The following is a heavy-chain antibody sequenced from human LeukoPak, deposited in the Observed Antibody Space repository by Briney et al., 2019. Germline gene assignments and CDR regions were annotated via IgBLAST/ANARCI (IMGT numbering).Heavy chain of an antibody. CDR3: AKDKVTAWFGENFDY. V-gene: IGHV3-23*01. Sequence: GGSLRLSCAASGFTFSSYALSWVRQAPGKGLDWVSGINGSGGDKYHADSVKGRFTISRDNSKNTLYLQMNSLRAEDTAVYYCAKDKVTAWFGENFDYWGQGTLVTVSS. CDR2: INGSGGDK. CDR1: GFTFSSYA. J-gene: IGHJ4*02. D-gene: IGHD3-10*01.